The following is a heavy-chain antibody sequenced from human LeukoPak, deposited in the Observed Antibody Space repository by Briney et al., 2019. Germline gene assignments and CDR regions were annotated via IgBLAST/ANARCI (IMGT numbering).Heavy chain of an antibody. V-gene: IGHV5-51*01. CDR1: GFSFTSYW. CDR3: ASSESQTKFDY. D-gene: IGHD1/OR15-1a*01. Sequence: GESLKISCKGSGFSFTSYWIGWVRQMPGKGLDWMGIIFPGDSETIYSPSFQGQVTFSADRSINTAYLQWNSLKASDTAIYYCASSESQTKFDYWGQGTLVSVSS. J-gene: IGHJ4*02. CDR2: IFPGDSET.